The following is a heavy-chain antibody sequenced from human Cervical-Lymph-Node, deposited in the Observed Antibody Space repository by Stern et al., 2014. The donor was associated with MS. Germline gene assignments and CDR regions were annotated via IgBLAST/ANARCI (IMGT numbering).Heavy chain of an antibody. CDR1: GFTFNPNG. V-gene: IGHV3-23*04. Sequence: EVQLVQSGGGLVQPGGSLRLSCAASGFTFNPNGMSWVRQAPGEGLEWVSSISGSGDSTCYADSVKGRFTISRDNSKNTLYLQMNSLRAEDTAVYYCAKKRHDSWSSRLGGDYWGQGPLVTVSS. CDR3: AKKRHDSWSSRLGGDY. CDR2: ISGSGDST. J-gene: IGHJ4*02. D-gene: IGHD6-13*01.